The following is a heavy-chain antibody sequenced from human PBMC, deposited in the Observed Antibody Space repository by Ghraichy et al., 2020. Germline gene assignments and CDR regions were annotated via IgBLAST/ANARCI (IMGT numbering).Heavy chain of an antibody. Sequence: SVKVSCKASGGTFSSYAISWVRQAPGQGLEWMGGIIPIFGTANYAQKFQGRVTITADESTSTAYMELSSLRSEDTAVYYCARDGSGDYGDYYYGMDVWGQGTTVTVSS. D-gene: IGHD4-17*01. CDR2: IIPIFGTA. CDR1: GGTFSSYA. V-gene: IGHV1-69*13. CDR3: ARDGSGDYGDYYYGMDV. J-gene: IGHJ6*02.